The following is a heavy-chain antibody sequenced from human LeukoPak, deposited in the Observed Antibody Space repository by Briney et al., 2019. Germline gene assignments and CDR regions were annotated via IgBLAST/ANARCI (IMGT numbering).Heavy chain of an antibody. CDR2: INSDGNTI. CDR1: GFTFSGYW. D-gene: IGHD2-8*01. Sequence: GGSLRLSCAASGFTFSGYWMHWVRQTPEKGLVWVSRINSDGNTITYADSVKGRFTISRDNAENSLYLQMNSLRADDTAVYYCVKGVRFYYYYGMDVWGQGTTVTVSS. CDR3: VKGVRFYYYYGMDV. V-gene: IGHV3-74*01. J-gene: IGHJ6*02.